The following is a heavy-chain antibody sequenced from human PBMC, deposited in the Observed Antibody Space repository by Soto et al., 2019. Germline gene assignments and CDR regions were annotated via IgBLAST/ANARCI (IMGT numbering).Heavy chain of an antibody. D-gene: IGHD3-3*01. CDR2: INHRGST. CDR3: ARGRGRLFGAVYYNYGMDV. Sequence: PSETLSLTCVVSGGSFNDYYWSWIRQSPGKGLEWIGEINHRGSTIYNPSLKSRVTISVDTSKTQFSLKLSSVTAADTAMYYCARGRGRLFGAVYYNYGMDVWGQGTTVTV. V-gene: IGHV4-34*01. CDR1: GGSFNDYY. J-gene: IGHJ6*02.